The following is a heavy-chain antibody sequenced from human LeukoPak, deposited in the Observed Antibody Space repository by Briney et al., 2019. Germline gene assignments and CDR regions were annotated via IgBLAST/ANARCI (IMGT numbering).Heavy chain of an antibody. Sequence: SQTLSLTCTVSGGSISSGDYYWSWIRQPPGKGLEWIGYIYYSGSTYYNPSLKSRVTISVDTSKNQFSLKLSSVTAADTAVYYCARRYCTNGVCYNPRFDYWGQGTLVTVSP. CDR1: GGSISSGDYY. V-gene: IGHV4-30-4*08. CDR3: ARRYCTNGVCYNPRFDY. CDR2: IYYSGST. J-gene: IGHJ4*02. D-gene: IGHD2-8*01.